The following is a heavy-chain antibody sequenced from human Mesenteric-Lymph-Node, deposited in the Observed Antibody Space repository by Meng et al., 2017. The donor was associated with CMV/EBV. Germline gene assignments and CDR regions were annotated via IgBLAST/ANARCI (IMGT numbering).Heavy chain of an antibody. CDR3: ARLQCGGGDCYRYYYYYYGMDV. CDR1: GGSFSGYY. J-gene: IGHJ6*02. D-gene: IGHD2-21*01. V-gene: IGHV4-34*01. Sequence: GGSFSGYYWSWIRQPPGKGLEWIGEINHSGSTNYNPSLKSRVTISVDTSKNQFSLKLSSVTAADTAVYYCARLQCGGGDCYRYYYYYYGMDVWGQGTTVTVSS. CDR2: INHSGST.